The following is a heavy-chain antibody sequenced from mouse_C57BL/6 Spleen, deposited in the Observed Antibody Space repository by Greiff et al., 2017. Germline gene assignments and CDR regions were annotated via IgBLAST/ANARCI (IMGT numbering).Heavy chain of an antibody. Sequence: VKLQESGPGLVQPSQSLSITCTVSGFSFTSYGVHWVGKPPGKGLEWLGVIWSGGSTDYNAAFISRLSISKDKSKSQVFFTMNSLQDDDTAIYYCANVGGLRLCYAMDYRGQGTSVTVSS. CDR3: ANVGGLRLCYAMDY. V-gene: IGHV2-4*01. CDR2: IWSGGST. D-gene: IGHD2-4*01. CDR1: GFSFTSYG. J-gene: IGHJ4*01.